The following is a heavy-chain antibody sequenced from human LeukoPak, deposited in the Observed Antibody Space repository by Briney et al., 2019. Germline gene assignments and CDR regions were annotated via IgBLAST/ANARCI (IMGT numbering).Heavy chain of an antibody. CDR2: ISSSSSTT. CDR3: AKEGVGCSTTSCWNNFDH. Sequence: GGSLRLSCAASGFTFSSYNMNWVRQAPGKGLEWVSCISSSSSTTYYADSVKGRFTISRDNAKNSLYVQMNSLRAEDTAVYYCAKEGVGCSTTSCWNNFDHWGQGTLVTVSS. J-gene: IGHJ4*02. V-gene: IGHV3-48*01. D-gene: IGHD2-2*01. CDR1: GFTFSSYN.